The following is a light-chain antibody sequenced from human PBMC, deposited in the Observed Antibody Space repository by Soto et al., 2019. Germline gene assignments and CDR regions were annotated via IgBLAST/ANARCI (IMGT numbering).Light chain of an antibody. V-gene: IGLV1-44*01. CDR2: ENN. Sequence: QSVLTQPPSASGAPGQRVTISCSGSASNIGRDPVNWYQQVPGTAPKLLIYENNHRPSGVPDRFSGSKSGTSASLVISGLQSEDEAAYFCAGWDGSLKGFVFGNGTKV. CDR3: AGWDGSLKGFV. CDR1: ASNIGRDP. J-gene: IGLJ1*01.